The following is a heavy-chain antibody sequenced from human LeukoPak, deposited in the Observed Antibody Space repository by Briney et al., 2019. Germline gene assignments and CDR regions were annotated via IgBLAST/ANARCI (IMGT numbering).Heavy chain of an antibody. J-gene: IGHJ4*02. CDR1: GYTFTGYY. D-gene: IGHD2-2*01. CDR2: VNPNSGGT. Sequence: ASVKVSCKASGYTFTGYYMHWMRQAPGQGLEWMGWVNPNSGGTNYAQKFQGRVTMTRDTSISTAYMELSRLRSDDTAVYYCARNCSSTSCYPFDYWGQGTLVTVSS. CDR3: ARNCSSTSCYPFDY. V-gene: IGHV1-2*02.